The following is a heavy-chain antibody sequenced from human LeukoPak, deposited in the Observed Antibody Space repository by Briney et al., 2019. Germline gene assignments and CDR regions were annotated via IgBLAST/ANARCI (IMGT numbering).Heavy chain of an antibody. CDR2: IWYDGSNK. CDR1: GFTFSSYG. Sequence: GGSLRLSCAASGFTFSSYGMHWVRQAPGKGLEWVAVIWYDGSNKYYADSVKGRFTISRDNSKNTLDLQMNSLRAEDTAVYYCARLGSSGWYEGGFDYWGQGTLVTVSS. D-gene: IGHD6-19*01. V-gene: IGHV3-33*01. J-gene: IGHJ4*02. CDR3: ARLGSSGWYEGGFDY.